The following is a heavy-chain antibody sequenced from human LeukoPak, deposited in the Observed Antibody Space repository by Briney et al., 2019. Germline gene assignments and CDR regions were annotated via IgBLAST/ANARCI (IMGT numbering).Heavy chain of an antibody. J-gene: IGHJ3*02. CDR2: FHRDGST. Sequence: PGGSLRLSCAASGLTVGGNYVTWVRQAPGKGLEWVSIFHRDGSTFYTDSVKGRFTFSRDNSKNTVFLQMNSLRVEDTAVYYCARVLNPTTGVAFDIWGLGTMVTVSS. CDR1: GLTVGGNY. CDR3: ARVLNPTTGVAFDI. V-gene: IGHV3-53*01. D-gene: IGHD7-27*01.